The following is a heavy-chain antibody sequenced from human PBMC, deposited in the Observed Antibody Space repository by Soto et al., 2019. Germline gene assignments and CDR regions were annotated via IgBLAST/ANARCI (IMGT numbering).Heavy chain of an antibody. J-gene: IGHJ4*02. CDR3: ARVGPAQYYDSSGYYSPLDY. D-gene: IGHD3-22*01. V-gene: IGHV1-69*01. CDR2: IIPMFGTA. Sequence: QVPLVQSGAEVKKPGSSVKVCCKASGDTFSSYAINWVRQAPGQGLEWMGGIIPMFGTANYAQKFKGSVTITAGESTSTGYMELSSLRSEDTAVYYCARVGPAQYYDSSGYYSPLDYWGQGTLVTVSS. CDR1: GDTFSSYA.